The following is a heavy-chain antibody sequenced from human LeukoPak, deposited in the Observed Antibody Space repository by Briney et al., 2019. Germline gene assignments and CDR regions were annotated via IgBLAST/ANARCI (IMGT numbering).Heavy chain of an antibody. Sequence: GGSLRLSCAASGFTFSRYAMTWVRQAPGEGLEWVSAISGNGDRTYYADSVKVRFTISRDNSKNTVFLQMNRLRAEDTAVYYCAKIRHDYGDFFFDYWGQGTPVSVSS. D-gene: IGHD4-17*01. CDR2: ISGNGDRT. J-gene: IGHJ4*02. V-gene: IGHV3-23*01. CDR1: GFTFSRYA. CDR3: AKIRHDYGDFFFDY.